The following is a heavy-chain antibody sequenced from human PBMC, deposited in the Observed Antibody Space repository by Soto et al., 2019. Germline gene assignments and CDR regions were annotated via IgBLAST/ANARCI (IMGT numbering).Heavy chain of an antibody. Sequence: QVQLVESGGGLVKPGGSLRLSCAASGFTFSDYYMSWIRQAPGKGLEWVSCISSSSSYTNYADSVKGRFTISRDNAKNSLYLQMNSLRAEDTAVYYCARSRTTVVTPNVFDIWGQGTMVTVSS. CDR1: GFTFSDYY. V-gene: IGHV3-11*05. CDR2: ISSSSSYT. CDR3: ARSRTTVVTPNVFDI. D-gene: IGHD4-17*01. J-gene: IGHJ3*02.